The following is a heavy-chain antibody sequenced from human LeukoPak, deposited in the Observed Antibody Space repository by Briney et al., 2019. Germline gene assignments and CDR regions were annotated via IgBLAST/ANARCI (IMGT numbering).Heavy chain of an antibody. V-gene: IGHV7-4-1*02. CDR1: GYTFTSYA. CDR2: INTNTGNP. Sequence: ASVKVSCKASGYTFTSYAMNWVRQAPGQGLELMGWINTNTGNPTYAQGFTGRFVFSLDTSVSTAYLQISSLKAEDTAVYYCARAFAHYDFWSGYYGNYYYYMDVWGKGTTVTVSS. D-gene: IGHD3-3*01. CDR3: ARAFAHYDFWSGYYGNYYYYMDV. J-gene: IGHJ6*03.